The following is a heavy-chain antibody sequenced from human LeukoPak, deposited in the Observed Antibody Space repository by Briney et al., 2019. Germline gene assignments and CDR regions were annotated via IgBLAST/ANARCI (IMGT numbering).Heavy chain of an antibody. V-gene: IGHV4-34*01. CDR1: GGSFSGYY. D-gene: IGHD3-10*01. CDR2: ITHSGST. J-gene: IGHJ4*02. Sequence: SETLSLTCAVYGGSFSGYYWSWIRQPPGKGLEWIGEITHSGSTNYNPSLKSRVTISVDTSKNQFSLKLSSVTAADTAVYYCARGRATMVRGVSRPFDYWGQGTLVTVSS. CDR3: ARGRATMVRGVSRPFDY.